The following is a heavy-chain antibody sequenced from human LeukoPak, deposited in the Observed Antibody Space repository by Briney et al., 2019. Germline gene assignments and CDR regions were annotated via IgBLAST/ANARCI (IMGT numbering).Heavy chain of an antibody. D-gene: IGHD4-17*01. V-gene: IGHV4-30-2*01. CDR2: IYHSGST. J-gene: IGHJ3*02. CDR1: GGSISSGGYS. CDR3: ARDADYGDYVGAFDI. Sequence: SETLSLTCAVSGGSISSGGYSWSWIRQPPGKGLEWIGYIYHSGSTYYNPSLKSRVTISVDRSKNRFSLKLSSVTAADTAVYYCARDADYGDYVGAFDIWGQGTMVTVSS.